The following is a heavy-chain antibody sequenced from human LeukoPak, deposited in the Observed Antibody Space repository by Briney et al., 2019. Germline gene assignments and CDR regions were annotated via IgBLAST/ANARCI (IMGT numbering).Heavy chain of an antibody. CDR3: ARHQLSSYYGMDV. CDR1: GFAFSSNF. J-gene: IGHJ6*02. D-gene: IGHD2-2*01. CDR2: IYSDGTT. V-gene: IGHV3-53*01. Sequence: GGCLRLSCAASGFAFSSNFMTWVRQAPGKGLEWVSVIYSDGTTYYADSVKGRFTISRDNSKNTLYLQMNSLRAEDTAVYYCARHQLSSYYGMDVWGQGTTVTVSS.